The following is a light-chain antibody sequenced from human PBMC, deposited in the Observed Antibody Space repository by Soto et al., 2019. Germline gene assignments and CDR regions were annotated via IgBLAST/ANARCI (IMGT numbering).Light chain of an antibody. CDR2: DAS. Sequence: EILLTQSPATLSLSPGDRATLSCRASQSVNSQLAWYQQKPGQAPRLLIYDASNRATGIPARFSGSGSGTDFTLPISSLEPEDVAIYYCQQRSDWPLLTFGGGTTVEIK. CDR3: QQRSDWPLLT. CDR1: QSVNSQ. V-gene: IGKV3-11*01. J-gene: IGKJ4*01.